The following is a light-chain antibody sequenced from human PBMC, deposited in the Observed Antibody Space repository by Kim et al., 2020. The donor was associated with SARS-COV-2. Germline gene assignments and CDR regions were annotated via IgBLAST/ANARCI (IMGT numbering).Light chain of an antibody. CDR2: FDS. CDR1: NIGTKS. Sequence: SYELTQPPSLSVAPGKTATITCGGNNIGTKSVHWYHQKPGQAPILVIFFDSDRPSVIPERFSGSNSGNTAALTISRVEAGDEADYFCQVWDSASDQWVFGGGTKLTVL. V-gene: IGLV3-21*01. J-gene: IGLJ3*02. CDR3: QVWDSASDQWV.